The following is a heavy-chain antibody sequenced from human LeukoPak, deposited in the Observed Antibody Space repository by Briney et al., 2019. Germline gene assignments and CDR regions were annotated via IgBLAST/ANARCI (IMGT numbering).Heavy chain of an antibody. J-gene: IGHJ3*02. V-gene: IGHV1-69*04. CDR3: ANSPVVVNARRAFDI. Sequence: GSSVKVSCKASGGTFSSYAISWVRQAPGQGLEWMGRIIPILGIANYAQKFQGRVTITADKSTSTAYMELCSLRSEDTAVYYCANSPVVVNARRAFDIWGQGTMVTVSS. D-gene: IGHD2-21*01. CDR2: IIPILGIA. CDR1: GGTFSSYA.